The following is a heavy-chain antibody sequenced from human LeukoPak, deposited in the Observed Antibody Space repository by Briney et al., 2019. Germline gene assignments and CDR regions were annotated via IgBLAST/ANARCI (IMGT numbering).Heavy chain of an antibody. J-gene: IGHJ6*02. V-gene: IGHV3-21*01. CDR3: ASHYDSGMDV. Sequence: AGGSLRLSCAASGITFRSYSMNWVRQAPGKGLEWVSSISSSSSYIYYADSVKGRFTISRDNAKNSLYLQMNSLRAEDTAVYYCASHYDSGMDVWGQGTTVTVSS. CDR2: ISSSSSYI. CDR1: GITFRSYS. D-gene: IGHD3-22*01.